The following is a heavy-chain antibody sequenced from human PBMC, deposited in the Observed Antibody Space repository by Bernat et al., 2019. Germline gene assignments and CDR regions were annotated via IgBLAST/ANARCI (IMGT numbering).Heavy chain of an antibody. Sequence: EVQLVESGGGLVQPGGSLRLSCAASEFTVSYNYSGGGTYYADSVKGRFTISRDNSKNTLYLQMNSLRVEDTAVYYCARWFYSYYYMDVWGKGTTVTVSS. V-gene: IGHV3-53*01. CDR1: EFTVSYN. J-gene: IGHJ6*03. D-gene: IGHD3-10*01. CDR2: SGGGT. CDR3: ARWFYSYYYMDV.